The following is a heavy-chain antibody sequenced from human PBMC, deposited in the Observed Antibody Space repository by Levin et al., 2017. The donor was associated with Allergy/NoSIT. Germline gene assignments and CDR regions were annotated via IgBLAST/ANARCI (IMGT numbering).Heavy chain of an antibody. D-gene: IGHD6-19*01. CDR2: IIPIFGTA. Sequence: ASVKVSCKASGGTFSSYAISWVRQAPGQGLEWMGGIIPIFGTANYAQKFQGRVTITADESTSTAYMELSSLRSEDTAVYYCARSRVGGWEQWLDLPNWFDPWGQGTLVTVSS. CDR1: GGTFSSYA. CDR3: ARSRVGGWEQWLDLPNWFDP. V-gene: IGHV1-69*13. J-gene: IGHJ5*02.